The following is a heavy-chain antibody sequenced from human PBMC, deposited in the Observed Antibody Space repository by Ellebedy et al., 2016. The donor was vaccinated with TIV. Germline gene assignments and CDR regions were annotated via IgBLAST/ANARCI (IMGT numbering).Heavy chain of an antibody. CDR3: ARLGDGGVYYFDY. V-gene: IGHV3-53*01. D-gene: IGHD3-16*01. J-gene: IGHJ4*02. CDR1: GFSVTSND. CDR2: MDGGGTE. Sequence: GESLKISXAASGFSVTSNDMSWVRQAPGRGLELVSLMDGGGTEYYADSVKGRFTITRDNSKNRLYLQMSGLGAEDSAVYYCARLGDGGVYYFDYWGQGTLVTVSS.